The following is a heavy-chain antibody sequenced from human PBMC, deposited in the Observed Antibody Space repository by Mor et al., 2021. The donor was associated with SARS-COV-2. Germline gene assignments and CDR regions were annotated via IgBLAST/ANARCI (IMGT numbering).Heavy chain of an antibody. CDR2: TRNKANSYIT. Sequence: AGKGLEWVGRTRNKANSYITDYAASVKGRFTISRDDSKNSLYLQMNSLKPEDTAVYYCARDLGFNCGGDCSPGYGVDVWGQ. V-gene: IGHV3-72*01. D-gene: IGHD2-21*02. CDR3: ARDLGFNCGGDCSPGYGVDV. J-gene: IGHJ6*02.